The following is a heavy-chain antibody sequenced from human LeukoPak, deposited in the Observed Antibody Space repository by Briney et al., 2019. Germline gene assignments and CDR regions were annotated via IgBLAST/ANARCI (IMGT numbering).Heavy chain of an antibody. Sequence: SETLSLTCTVSGGSMNNYYWTWIRQPPGKGLEWIAYIFYSGSTNYNPSLKSRATISVATSKNQFSLKLNSVTAAPTAVSYCTRLRGNYFPDYWGQGTMVNVSS. CDR3: TRLRGNYFPDY. D-gene: IGHD2/OR15-2a*01. J-gene: IGHJ4*02. V-gene: IGHV4-59*01. CDR2: IFYSGST. CDR1: GGSMNNYY.